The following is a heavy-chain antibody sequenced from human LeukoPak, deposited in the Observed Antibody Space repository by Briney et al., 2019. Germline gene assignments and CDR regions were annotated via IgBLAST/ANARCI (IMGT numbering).Heavy chain of an antibody. CDR3: ARDYCSSTRCYGGSLGY. D-gene: IGHD2-2*01. Sequence: SETLSLTCTVSGGSISIYYWSWIRQPPGKGLEWIGYIYYGESTNYNPSLKSRVTISVDTSKNQFSLKLSSVTAADTAVYYCARDYCSSTRCYGGSLGYWGQGTLVTVSS. V-gene: IGHV4-59*12. J-gene: IGHJ4*02. CDR1: GGSISIYY. CDR2: IYYGEST.